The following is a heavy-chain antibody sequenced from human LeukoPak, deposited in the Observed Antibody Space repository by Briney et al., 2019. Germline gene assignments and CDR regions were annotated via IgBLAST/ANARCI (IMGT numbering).Heavy chain of an antibody. D-gene: IGHD6-13*01. J-gene: IGHJ3*02. CDR3: TRHRIAAADDAFEI. V-gene: IGHV4-31*03. Sequence: SQTLSLTCTVSGDSFSSGGYYWSWLRQHPGKGLEWIGYIYYSGGTYYNPSLKSRVTISVDTSKSQFSLKLSSVTAADTAVYYCTRHRIAAADDAFEIWGPGTMVTVSS. CDR1: GDSFSSGGYY. CDR2: IYYSGGT.